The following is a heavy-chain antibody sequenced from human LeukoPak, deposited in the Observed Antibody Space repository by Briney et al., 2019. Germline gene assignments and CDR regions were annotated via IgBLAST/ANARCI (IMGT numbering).Heavy chain of an antibody. CDR1: GGSISSGDYY. Sequence: KASETLSRTCTVSGGSISSGDYYWSWIRQPPGKGLEWIGYVYYSGSTYYNPSLKSRVTISVDTSKNQFSLKLSSVTAADTAVYYCARYTAGNWFDPWGQGTLVTVSS. CDR3: ARYTAGNWFDP. CDR2: VYYSGST. V-gene: IGHV4-30-4*01. J-gene: IGHJ5*02. D-gene: IGHD2-2*02.